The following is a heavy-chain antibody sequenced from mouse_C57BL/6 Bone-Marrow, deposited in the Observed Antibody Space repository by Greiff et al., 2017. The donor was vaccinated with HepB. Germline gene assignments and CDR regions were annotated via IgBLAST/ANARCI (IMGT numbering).Heavy chain of an antibody. D-gene: IGHD1-1*01. CDR3: ARNCGSSSSWYFGV. J-gene: IGHJ1*03. CDR2: INPNYGTT. Sequence: EVQLQESGPELVKPGASVKISCKASGYSFTDYNMNWVKQSNGKSLEWIGVINPNYGTTSYNQKFKGKATLTVDQSSSTAYMQLNSLTSEDSAVYYGARNCGSSSSWYFGVWGTGTTVTVSS. V-gene: IGHV1-39*01. CDR1: GYSFTDYN.